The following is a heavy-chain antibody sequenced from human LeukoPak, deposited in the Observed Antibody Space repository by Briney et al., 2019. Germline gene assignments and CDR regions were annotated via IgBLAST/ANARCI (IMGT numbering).Heavy chain of an antibody. J-gene: IGHJ4*02. CDR1: GFTFSNYW. CDR3: VRGTNDWTGIDY. CDR2: INPDGSST. Sequence: GGSLRLSCAASGFTFSNYWMHWVRQAPGKGLVWVSRINPDGSSTDYADSVKGRFTISRNNARNTLYLQMNSLRVEDTAIYYCVRGTNDWTGIDYWGQGTLVTVSS. V-gene: IGHV3-74*01. D-gene: IGHD2-8*01.